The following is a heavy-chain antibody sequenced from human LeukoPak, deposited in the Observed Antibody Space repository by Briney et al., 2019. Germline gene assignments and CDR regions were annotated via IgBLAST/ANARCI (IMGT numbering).Heavy chain of an antibody. J-gene: IGHJ2*01. D-gene: IGHD3-9*01. CDR2: VDYSGDT. CDR1: GASINSTSDY. Sequence: SETLSLTCTVPGASINSTSDYWGWLRQPPGRGLEWIANVDYSGDTYYNASLQSRVTIAVDTSKSQFSLTLNSVTAADTAVYYCARCPYDLLTGFSKWFFDLWGRGALVTVSS. V-gene: IGHV4-39*01. CDR3: ARCPYDLLTGFSKWFFDL.